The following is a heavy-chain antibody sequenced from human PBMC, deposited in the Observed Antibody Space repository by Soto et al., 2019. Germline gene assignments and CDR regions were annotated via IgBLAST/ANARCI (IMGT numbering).Heavy chain of an antibody. Sequence: GGSLRLSCAASGFTFSSYAMSWVRQAPGKGLEWVSAISGSGGSTYYADSVKGRFTISRDNSKNTLYLQMNSLRAEDTSVYYCTNDGGAAAGSKYSFDYWGQGTLVTVSS. CDR2: ISGSGGST. V-gene: IGHV3-23*01. J-gene: IGHJ4*02. CDR3: TNDGGAAAGSKYSFDY. CDR1: GFTFSSYA. D-gene: IGHD6-13*01.